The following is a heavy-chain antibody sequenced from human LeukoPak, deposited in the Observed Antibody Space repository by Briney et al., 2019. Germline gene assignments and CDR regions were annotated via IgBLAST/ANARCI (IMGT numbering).Heavy chain of an antibody. CDR1: GFSFTKYA. CDR2: VIGSSGAT. Sequence: GGSLRLSCAASGFSFTKYAMNWVRQAPGKGREWVAVVIGSSGATDFADSVKGRFTISRDNYKNTLFLQMNSLRAEDTAIYYCAKGAYDFLEIAYFDYWGQGALVTVSS. J-gene: IGHJ4*02. CDR3: AKGAYDFLEIAYFDY. D-gene: IGHD3-3*01. V-gene: IGHV3-23*01.